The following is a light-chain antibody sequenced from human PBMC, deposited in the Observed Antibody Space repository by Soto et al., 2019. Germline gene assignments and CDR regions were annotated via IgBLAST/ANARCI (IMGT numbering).Light chain of an antibody. CDR3: QQTYSTPPT. CDR1: ETVATN. J-gene: IGKJ2*01. V-gene: IGKV3-15*01. CDR2: GAS. Sequence: EVVMTQSPATLSVSPGERATLSCRASETVATNLAWYQQKPGQAPRLLISGASTRAAGISDRFRGSGSGTEFTLTISSLRSEDFATYYCQQTYSTPPTFGQGTTLEIK.